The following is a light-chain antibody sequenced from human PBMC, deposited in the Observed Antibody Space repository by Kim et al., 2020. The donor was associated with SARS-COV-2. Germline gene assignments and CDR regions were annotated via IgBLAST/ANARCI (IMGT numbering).Light chain of an antibody. J-gene: IGKJ1*01. CDR3: QQRGNWPLT. Sequence: SSAGERVTLSCRASQSVGNSFAWYQQKPGQPPRLLIYDAFSRATGIPARFSASGSGTDFTLTISSLEPEDFAVYYCQQRGNWPLTFGQGTKVDIK. V-gene: IGKV3-11*01. CDR1: QSVGNS. CDR2: DAF.